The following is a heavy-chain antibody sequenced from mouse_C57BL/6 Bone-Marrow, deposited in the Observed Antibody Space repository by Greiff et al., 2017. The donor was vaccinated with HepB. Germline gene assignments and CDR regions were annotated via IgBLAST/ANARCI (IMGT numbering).Heavy chain of an antibody. D-gene: IGHD1-1*01. CDR1: GYTFTDYY. J-gene: IGHJ2*01. CDR3: ASYYGSSSYYFDY. Sequence: VQLQQSGAELVKPGASVKISCKASGYTFTDYYINWVKQRPGQGLEWIGKIGPGSGSTYYNEKFKGKATLTADKSSSTAYMQLSSLTSEDSAVYFCASYYGSSSYYFDYWGQGTTLTVSS. V-gene: IGHV1-77*01. CDR2: IGPGSGST.